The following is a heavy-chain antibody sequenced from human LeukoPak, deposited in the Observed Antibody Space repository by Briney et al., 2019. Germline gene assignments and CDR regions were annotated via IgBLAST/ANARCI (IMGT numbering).Heavy chain of an antibody. J-gene: IGHJ6*03. CDR3: ARESSSAGPYYYYYMAV. D-gene: IGHD6-6*01. CDR2: MNPNSGNT. Sequence: GASVKVSCTASGYTFTSYDINWVRQATRQGLEWMGWMNPNSGNTGYANKFKGRVTMPRNKSISTAYMELSSLRSEDTAVYYCARESSSAGPYYYYYMAVWGKRTTVTVSS. CDR1: GYTFTSYD. V-gene: IGHV1-8*01.